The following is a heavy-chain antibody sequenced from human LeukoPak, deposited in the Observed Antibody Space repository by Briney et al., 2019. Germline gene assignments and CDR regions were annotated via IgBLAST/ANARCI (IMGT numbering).Heavy chain of an antibody. D-gene: IGHD4-17*01. J-gene: IGHJ5*02. V-gene: IGHV4-59*01. CDR2: IYYSGST. Sequence: ASETLSLTCTVSGGSISSYYWSWIRQPPGKGLEWIGYIYYSGSTNYNPSLKSRVTISVDTSKNQFSLKLSSVTAADTAVYYCARIYGDYWYNWFDPWGQGTLVTVSS. CDR3: ARIYGDYWYNWFDP. CDR1: GGSISSYY.